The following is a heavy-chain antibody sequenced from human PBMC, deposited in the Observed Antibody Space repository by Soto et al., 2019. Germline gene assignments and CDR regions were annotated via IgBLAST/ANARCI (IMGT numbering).Heavy chain of an antibody. V-gene: IGHV3-53*01. J-gene: IGHJ6*02. CDR1: GFIVSNNY. CDR3: ARGGGYYGMDV. D-gene: IGHD2-15*01. CDR2: TYSGEST. Sequence: EVQLVESGGGLIQAGGSLRLSCAASGFIVSNNYMSWVRQAPGKGLEWVSLTYSGESTYYADSVKGRFTIPRDNSKNTVYLQMYSLRAEDTAVYYCARGGGYYGMDVWGQGTTVTVSS.